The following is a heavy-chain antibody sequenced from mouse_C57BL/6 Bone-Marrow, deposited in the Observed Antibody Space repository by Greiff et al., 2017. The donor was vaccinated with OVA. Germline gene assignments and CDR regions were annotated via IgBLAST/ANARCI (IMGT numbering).Heavy chain of an antibody. J-gene: IGHJ2*01. D-gene: IGHD1-1*01. CDR3: AREEIPYYYDY. V-gene: IGHV5-4*01. Sequence: EVKLMESGGGLVKPGGSLKLSCAASGFTFSSYAMSWVRQTPEKRLEWVATISDGGSYTYYPDNVKGRFTISRDNAKNNLYLQMSHLKSEDTAMYYCAREEIPYYYDYWGQGTTLTVSS. CDR1: GFTFSSYA. CDR2: ISDGGSYT.